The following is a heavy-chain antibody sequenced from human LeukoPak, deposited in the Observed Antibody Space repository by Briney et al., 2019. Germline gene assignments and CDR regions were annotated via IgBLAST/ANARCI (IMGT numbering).Heavy chain of an antibody. CDR3: ARAEDIVATIFDY. CDR2: IYYSGST. D-gene: IGHD5-12*01. V-gene: IGHV4-59*01. J-gene: IGHJ4*02. CDR1: GGSISSYY. Sequence: PSETLSLTCTVSGGSISSYYWSWIRQPPGKGLEWIGYIYYSGSTNYNPSLKSRVTISVDTSKNQFSLKLRSVTAADTAVYYCARAEDIVATIFDYWGQGTLVTVSS.